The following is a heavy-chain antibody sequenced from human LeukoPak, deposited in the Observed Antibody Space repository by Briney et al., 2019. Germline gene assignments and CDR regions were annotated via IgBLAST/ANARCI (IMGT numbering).Heavy chain of an antibody. CDR3: ASRTYYYGSGSYYNPNWFDP. D-gene: IGHD3-10*01. V-gene: IGHV4-4*02. CDR2: IYHSGST. CDR1: GGSISSSNW. Sequence: SETLSLTCAVSGGSISSSNWWSWVRQPPGKGLEWIGEIYHSGSTNYNPSLESRVTISVDKSKNQFSLKLSSVTAADTAVYYCASRTYYYGSGSYYNPNWFDPWGQGTLVTVSS. J-gene: IGHJ5*02.